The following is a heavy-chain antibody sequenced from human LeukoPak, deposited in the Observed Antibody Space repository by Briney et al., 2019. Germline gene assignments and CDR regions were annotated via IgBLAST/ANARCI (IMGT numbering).Heavy chain of an antibody. CDR3: AALDIVVVVAATRVEYFQH. CDR1: GDSISNYY. Sequence: SETLSLTCTVSGDSISNYYWSWIRQPPGKGLEWIGYIYYSGSTNYNPSLKSRVTISVDTSKNQFSLKLSSVTAADTAVYYCAALDIVVVVAATRVEYFQHWGQGTLVTVSS. CDR2: IYYSGST. D-gene: IGHD2-15*01. V-gene: IGHV4-59*08. J-gene: IGHJ1*01.